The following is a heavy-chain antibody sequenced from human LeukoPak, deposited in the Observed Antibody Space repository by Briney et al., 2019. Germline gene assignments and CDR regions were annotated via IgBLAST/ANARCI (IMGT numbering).Heavy chain of an antibody. CDR1: GYTFIDYY. CDR3: ARQPSSSPRWFDP. Sequence: ASVKVSCKASGYTFIDYYIHWVRQAPGQGLESMGWINPNIGDTNYAQKFQGRVTMTRDTSSSTAYMELSRLRSDDTAVYYCARQPSSSPRWFDPWGQGTLVTVSS. CDR2: INPNIGDT. V-gene: IGHV1-2*02. D-gene: IGHD2-2*01. J-gene: IGHJ5*02.